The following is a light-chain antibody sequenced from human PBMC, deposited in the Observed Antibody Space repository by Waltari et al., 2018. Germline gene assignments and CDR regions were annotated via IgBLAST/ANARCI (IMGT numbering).Light chain of an antibody. Sequence: AIQMTQSPPSLSASVGDRVTISCRASQDISSYLNWYQQKPGKAPELLIYYTNRLESGLPSRFSGSGSGTEFTLTISSLQPEDFATYYCQQYNSLPFTFGPGTKLDI. CDR3: QQYNSLPFT. V-gene: IGKV1-13*02. J-gene: IGKJ3*01. CDR2: YTN. CDR1: QDISSY.